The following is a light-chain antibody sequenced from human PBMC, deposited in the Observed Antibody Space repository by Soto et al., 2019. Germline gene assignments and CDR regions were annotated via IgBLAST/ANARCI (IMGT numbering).Light chain of an antibody. V-gene: IGKV1-33*01. CDR1: QDISNY. J-gene: IGKJ3*01. CDR2: DAS. CDR3: HQSDNRPRT. Sequence: DIQMTQSPSSLSASVGDRVTITCQASQDISNYLDWYQQKPGKAPKLLIDDASNLETGDPSRFSGSGSGTDFSFTITSLQPEDIATYYCHQSDNRPRTFGPGTKVHVK.